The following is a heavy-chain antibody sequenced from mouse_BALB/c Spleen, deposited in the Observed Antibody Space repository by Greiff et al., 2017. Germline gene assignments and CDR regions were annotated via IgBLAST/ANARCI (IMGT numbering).Heavy chain of an antibody. V-gene: IGHV1-4*01. CDR2: INPSTGYT. CDR3: ARRGTARATYFDY. Sequence: VQLQQSGAELAKPGASVKMSCKASGYTFTSYLMHWVKQRPGQGLEWIGYINPSTGYTEYNQKFKDKATLTADKSSSTAYMQLSSLTSEDSAVYYCARRGTARATYFDYWGQGTTLTVSS. D-gene: IGHD3-1*01. J-gene: IGHJ2*01. CDR1: GYTFTSYL.